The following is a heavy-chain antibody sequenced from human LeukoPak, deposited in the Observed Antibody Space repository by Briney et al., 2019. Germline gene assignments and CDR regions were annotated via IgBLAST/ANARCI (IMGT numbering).Heavy chain of an antibody. CDR1: GGSISSYY. J-gene: IGHJ5*02. D-gene: IGHD6-13*01. V-gene: IGHV4-4*07. CDR2: IYTSGST. Sequence: PSETLSLTCTVSGGSISSYYWSWIRQPAGKGLEWIGRIYTSGSTNYNPSLKSRVTMSVDTSKNQFSLKLSSVTAADTAVYYCARDLDNINWYGIPPGWFDPWGQGTLVTVSS. CDR3: ARDLDNINWYGIPPGWFDP.